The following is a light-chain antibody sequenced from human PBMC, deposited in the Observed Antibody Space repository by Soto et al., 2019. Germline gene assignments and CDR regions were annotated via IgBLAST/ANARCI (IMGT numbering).Light chain of an antibody. CDR2: EVS. Sequence: QSVLTQPPSASGSPGQSVTISCTGTGIDVGGYVSWYQQHPGKAPKLLIYEVSKRPSGVPDRFSASKSGNTASLTVSGLQAEDEADYHCCSYAGSNNWVFGGGTKLTVL. CDR3: CSYAGSNNWV. J-gene: IGLJ3*02. CDR1: GIDVGGY. V-gene: IGLV2-8*01.